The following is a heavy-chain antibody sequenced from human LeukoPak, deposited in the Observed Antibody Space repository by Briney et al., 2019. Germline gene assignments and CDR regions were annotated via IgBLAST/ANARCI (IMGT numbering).Heavy chain of an antibody. D-gene: IGHD4-11*01. V-gene: IGHV3-30-3*01. J-gene: IGHJ4*02. Sequence: GGSLRLSCAASGLTFSSYAMHWVRQAPGKGLEWVAVISYDGSNKYYADSVKGRFTISRDNSKNTLYLQMNSLRAEDTAVYYCARDLSMTTVTTIDYWGQGTLVTVSS. CDR3: ARDLSMTTVTTIDY. CDR1: GLTFSSYA. CDR2: ISYDGSNK.